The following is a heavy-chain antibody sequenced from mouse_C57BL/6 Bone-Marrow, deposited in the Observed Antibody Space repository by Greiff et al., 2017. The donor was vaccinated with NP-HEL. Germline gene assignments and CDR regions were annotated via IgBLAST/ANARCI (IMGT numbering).Heavy chain of an antibody. V-gene: IGHV1-4*01. J-gene: IGHJ4*01. CDR3: ARGLLRGNAMDY. D-gene: IGHD2-3*01. CDR2: LNPSSGYT. CDR1: GYTFTSYT. Sequence: VQLQQSGAELARPGASVKMSCKASGYTFTSYTMHWVKQRPGQGLEWIGYLNPSSGYTKYNQKFKDKATLTADKSSSTAYMQLSSLTSEDSAVYYCARGLLRGNAMDYWGQGTSVTVSS.